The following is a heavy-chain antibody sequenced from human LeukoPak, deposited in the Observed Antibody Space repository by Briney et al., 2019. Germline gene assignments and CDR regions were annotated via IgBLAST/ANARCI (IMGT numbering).Heavy chain of an antibody. D-gene: IGHD3-22*01. CDR2: ISGSGDNT. Sequence: PGGSLRLSCAASGFTFSSYAMSWVRQAPGERLEWVSAISGSGDNTYYADSVKGRFTISRDNSKNTLYLQMNSLRAEDTAVYYCAKDARGSGYYFDYWGQGTLVTVSS. J-gene: IGHJ4*02. CDR3: AKDARGSGYYFDY. CDR1: GFTFSSYA. V-gene: IGHV3-23*01.